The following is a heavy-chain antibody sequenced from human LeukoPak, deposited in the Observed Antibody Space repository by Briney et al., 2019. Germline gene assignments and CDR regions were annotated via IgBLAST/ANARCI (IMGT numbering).Heavy chain of an antibody. D-gene: IGHD5-18*01. J-gene: IGHJ4*02. Sequence: EASVKVSCKASGYTFTGYYMHWVRQAPGQGLEWMGWINPNSGGTNYAQKFQGRVTMTRDTSISTAYMELSRLRSDDTAVYYCARGGYSYGSVTSGPSDYWGQGTLVTVSS. V-gene: IGHV1-2*02. CDR3: ARGGYSYGSVTSGPSDY. CDR2: INPNSGGT. CDR1: GYTFTGYY.